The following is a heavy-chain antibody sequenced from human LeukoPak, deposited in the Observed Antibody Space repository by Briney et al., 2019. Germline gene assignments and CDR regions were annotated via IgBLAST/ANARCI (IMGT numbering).Heavy chain of an antibody. D-gene: IGHD6-13*01. CDR1: GGSISSYY. J-gene: IGHJ6*04. Sequence: NPSETLSLTCTVSGGSISSYYWSWIRQPAGKGLEWIGRIYTSGSTNYNPSLKSRVTMSVDTSKNQFSLKLSSVTAADTAVYYCARTCSTIAAAGLSDWFDPWGKGTTVTISS. V-gene: IGHV4-4*07. CDR3: ARTCSTIAAAGLSDWFDP. CDR2: IYTSGST.